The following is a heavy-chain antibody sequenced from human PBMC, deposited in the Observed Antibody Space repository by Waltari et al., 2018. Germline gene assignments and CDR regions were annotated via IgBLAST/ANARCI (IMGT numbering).Heavy chain of an antibody. Sequence: QVQLVESGGGVVQPGRSLRLSCAASGFTFSSYAMHWVRQAPGKGLEWVAVISYDGSNKYYADSVEGRFTISRDNSKNTLYLQMNSLRAEDTAVYYCARLLQYLDYWGQGTLVTVSS. D-gene: IGHD4-4*01. CDR1: GFTFSSYA. CDR2: ISYDGSNK. J-gene: IGHJ4*02. CDR3: ARLLQYLDY. V-gene: IGHV3-30-3*01.